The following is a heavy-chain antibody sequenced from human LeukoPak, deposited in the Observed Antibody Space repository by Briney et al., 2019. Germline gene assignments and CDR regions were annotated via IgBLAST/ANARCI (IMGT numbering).Heavy chain of an antibody. J-gene: IGHJ4*02. V-gene: IGHV3-66*02. Sequence: GGSLRLSCAASGFTFSSNYMSWVRQAPGKGLEWVSVIYSGGSTYYADSVKGRFTISRDNSKNTLYLQMNSLRAEDTAVYYCAREEYGDYVGYFDYWGQGTLVTVSS. CDR3: AREEYGDYVGYFDY. D-gene: IGHD4-17*01. CDR1: GFTFSSNY. CDR2: IYSGGST.